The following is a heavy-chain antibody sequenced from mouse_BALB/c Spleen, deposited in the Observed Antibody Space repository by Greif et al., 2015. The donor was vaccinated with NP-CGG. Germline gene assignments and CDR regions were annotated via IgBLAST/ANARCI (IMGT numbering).Heavy chain of an antibody. Sequence: EVKLMESGGGLVKPGGSLKLSCAASGFTFSSYAMSWVRQTPEKRLEWVATISSGGSYTYYPDSVKGRFTISRDNAKNTLYLQMSSLRSEDTAMYYCARLMYDGYSYAMDYWGQGTSVTVSS. CDR1: GFTFSSYA. J-gene: IGHJ4*01. D-gene: IGHD2-3*01. V-gene: IGHV5-9-1*01. CDR2: ISSGGSYT. CDR3: ARLMYDGYSYAMDY.